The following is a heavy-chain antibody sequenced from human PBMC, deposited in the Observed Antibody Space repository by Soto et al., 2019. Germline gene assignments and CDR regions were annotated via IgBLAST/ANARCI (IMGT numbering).Heavy chain of an antibody. Sequence: ETLRLSCAASGFTFSNAWMSWVRQAPGKGLEWVGRIKSKTDGGTTDYAAPVKGRFTISRDDSKNTLYLQMNSLKTEDTAVYYCTTGRGGSSLDYWGQGTLVTVSS. CDR2: IKSKTDGGTT. CDR3: TTGRGGSSLDY. J-gene: IGHJ4*02. CDR1: GFTFSNAW. V-gene: IGHV3-15*01. D-gene: IGHD2-15*01.